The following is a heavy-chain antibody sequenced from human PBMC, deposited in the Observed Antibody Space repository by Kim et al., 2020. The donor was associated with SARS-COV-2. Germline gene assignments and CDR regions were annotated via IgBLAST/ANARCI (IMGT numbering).Heavy chain of an antibody. CDR2: IKSKTDGGTT. CDR1: GFTFSNAW. CDR3: TTGYSSSWYYFDY. D-gene: IGHD6-13*01. Sequence: GGSLRLSCAASGFTFSNAWMSWVRQAPGKGLEWVGRIKSKTDGGTTDYAAPVKGRFTISRDDSKNTLYLQMNSLKTEDTAVYYCTTGYSSSWYYFDYWGQGTLVTVSS. J-gene: IGHJ4*02. V-gene: IGHV3-15*01.